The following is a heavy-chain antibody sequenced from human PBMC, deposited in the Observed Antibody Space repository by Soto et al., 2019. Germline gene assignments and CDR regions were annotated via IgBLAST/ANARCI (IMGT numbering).Heavy chain of an antibody. CDR2: ISGGDFVT. J-gene: IGHJ3*02. V-gene: IGHV3-23*01. CDR1: VFPFSTYA. CDR3: ARDRSYPRDTFDI. Sequence: GWSLRLSCSASVFPFSTYALSWFRQAPGKGLEWIAAISGGDFVTWYADSVKGRFTISRDNFRDSLYLQMNNLRGDDTALYYCARDRSYPRDTFDIWGQGTMVTVSS.